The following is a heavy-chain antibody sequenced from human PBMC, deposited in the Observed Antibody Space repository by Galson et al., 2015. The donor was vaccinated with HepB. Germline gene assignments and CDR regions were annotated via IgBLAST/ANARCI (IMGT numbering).Heavy chain of an antibody. J-gene: IGHJ3*02. D-gene: IGHD3-10*01. Sequence: QSGAEVKKPGESLKISCKGSGYSFTNYWIGWVRQMPGKGLEWMGIIYPGDSDTRYSPSFQGQVTISADKSISTAYLQWSSLKASDTAMYYCARVDVSQWFGESSGAFDIWGQGTMVTVSS. CDR3: ARVDVSQWFGESSGAFDI. CDR1: GYSFTNYW. CDR2: IYPGDSDT. V-gene: IGHV5-51*03.